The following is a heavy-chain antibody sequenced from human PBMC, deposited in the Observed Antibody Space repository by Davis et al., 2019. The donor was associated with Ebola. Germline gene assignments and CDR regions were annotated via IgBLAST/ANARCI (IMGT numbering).Heavy chain of an antibody. CDR3: ARLPASYDFWSGYPNRGYYYYMDV. V-gene: IGHV3-48*02. D-gene: IGHD3-3*01. J-gene: IGHJ6*03. CDR1: GFTFSSYS. Sequence: GGSLRLSCAASGFTFSSYSMNWVRHAPGKGPEWIAYISSSDSTKYYADSVKGRFTISRDNAKNSLYLQMNSLRDEDTAVYYCARLPASYDFWSGYPNRGYYYYMDVWGKGTTVTVSS. CDR2: ISSSDSTK.